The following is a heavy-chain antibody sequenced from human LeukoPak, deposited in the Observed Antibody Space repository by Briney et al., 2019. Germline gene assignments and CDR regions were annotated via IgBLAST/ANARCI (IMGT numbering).Heavy chain of an antibody. CDR3: ARVGRGWELDY. Sequence: GGSLRPSCAAPGFTFSDYYMSWIRQAPGKGLECVSYISSGGSTIYYADSVKGRFTISRDNAKNSLYLQMNSLRAEDTAVYYCARVGRGWELDYWGQGTLVTVSS. CDR2: ISSGGSTI. CDR1: GFTFSDYY. J-gene: IGHJ4*02. V-gene: IGHV3-11*04. D-gene: IGHD6-19*01.